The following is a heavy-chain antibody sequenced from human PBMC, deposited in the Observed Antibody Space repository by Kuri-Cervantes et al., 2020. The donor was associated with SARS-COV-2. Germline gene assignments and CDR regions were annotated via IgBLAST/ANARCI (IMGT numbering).Heavy chain of an antibody. Sequence: GSLRLSCTVSGDSLNSYYWSWIRQPPGKGLEWIGDIYDSENINYNPSLKSRVAISVDTSKNQISLNLSSVTAADTALYYCARDFRGGRYYFGMDVWGQGTTVTVSS. V-gene: IGHV4-59*01. CDR2: IYDSENI. CDR1: GDSLNSYY. D-gene: IGHD2-15*01. J-gene: IGHJ6*02. CDR3: ARDFRGGRYYFGMDV.